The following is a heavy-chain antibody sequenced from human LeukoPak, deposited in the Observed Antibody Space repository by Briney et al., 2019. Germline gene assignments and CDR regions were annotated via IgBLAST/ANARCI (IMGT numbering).Heavy chain of an antibody. V-gene: IGHV3-23*01. CDR2: ISGSGGST. CDR1: GFTFSSYA. D-gene: IGHD5-18*01. Sequence: PGGSLTLSCAASGFTFSSYAMSWVRQAPGEGLEWVSAISGSGGSTYYADSVKGRFTISRDNSKNTLYLQMNSLRAEDTAVYYCAKDLITAMVTGGFDYWGQGTLVTVSS. CDR3: AKDLITAMVTGGFDY. J-gene: IGHJ4*02.